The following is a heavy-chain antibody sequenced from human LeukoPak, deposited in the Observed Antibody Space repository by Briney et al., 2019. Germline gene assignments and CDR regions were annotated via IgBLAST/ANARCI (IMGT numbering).Heavy chain of an antibody. CDR3: ARAGSSSWLGVGY. D-gene: IGHD6-13*01. CDR1: GGTFSSYA. J-gene: IGHJ4*02. Sequence: SVKVSCKASGGTFSSYAISWVRQAPGQGLEWMGRIIPIFGIANYAQKFQGRVTITADKSTSTAYMELSSLRSEDTAVYYCARAGSSSWLGVGYWGQGTLVTVSS. V-gene: IGHV1-69*04. CDR2: IIPIFGIA.